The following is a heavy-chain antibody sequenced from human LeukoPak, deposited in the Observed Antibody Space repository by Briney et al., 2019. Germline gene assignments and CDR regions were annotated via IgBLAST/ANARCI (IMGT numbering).Heavy chain of an antibody. V-gene: IGHV1-2*02. CDR1: GYTFSDNY. Sequence: ASVTVSCKASGYTFSDNYVHWVRQAPGQGLEWMGWINPSNGGKNYAQSFQGRVTMTWDTSINTAYVELSRLRSDDTATYYCARGSTAEYFVHWGQGSLVTVSS. D-gene: IGHD3-10*01. CDR3: ARGSTAEYFVH. CDR2: INPSNGGK. J-gene: IGHJ1*01.